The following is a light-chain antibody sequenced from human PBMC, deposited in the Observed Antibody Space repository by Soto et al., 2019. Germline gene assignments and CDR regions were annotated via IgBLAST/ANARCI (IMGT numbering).Light chain of an antibody. V-gene: IGKV3-20*01. CDR2: GAS. CDR3: QQYASSLWT. CDR1: QSVSSK. Sequence: SQSPAPPPLSPGERVTLSCMASQSVSSKLAWYQQKPGQAPRFLIYGASTRANGIPARFSASGSGTDFTLTISRLEPEDFAVYYCQQYASSLWTFGQGTKVDIK. J-gene: IGKJ1*01.